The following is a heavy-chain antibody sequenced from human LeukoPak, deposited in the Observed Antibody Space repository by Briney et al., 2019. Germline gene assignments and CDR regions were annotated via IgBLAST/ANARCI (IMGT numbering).Heavy chain of an antibody. Sequence: SETLSLTCAVYGGSFSGYYWSWIRQPPGKGLEWIGEINHSGSTNYNPSLKSRVTISVDTSKNQFSLKLSSVTAADTAVYYCARIPYSSVWENWFDPWGQGTLVTVSS. D-gene: IGHD6-19*01. CDR1: GGSFSGYY. CDR3: ARIPYSSVWENWFDP. V-gene: IGHV4-34*01. J-gene: IGHJ5*02. CDR2: INHSGST.